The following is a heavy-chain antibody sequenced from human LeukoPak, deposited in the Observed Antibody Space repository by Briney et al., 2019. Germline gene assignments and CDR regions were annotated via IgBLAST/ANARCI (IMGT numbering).Heavy chain of an antibody. J-gene: IGHJ3*02. V-gene: IGHV1-69*04. D-gene: IGHD2-2*01. CDR2: IIPILGIA. CDR1: GGTFSSYA. CDR3: ASSEISCSSTSCYVWAFDI. Sequence: SVKVSCKASGGTFSSYAISWVRQAPGQGLEWMGRIIPILGIANYAQKFQGRVTITADKSTSTAYMELSSLRSEDTAVYYCASSEISCSSTSCYVWAFDIWGQGTMVTVSS.